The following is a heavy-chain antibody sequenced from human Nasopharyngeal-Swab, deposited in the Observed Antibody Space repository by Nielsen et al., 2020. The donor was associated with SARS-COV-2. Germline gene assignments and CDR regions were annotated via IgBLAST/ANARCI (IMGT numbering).Heavy chain of an antibody. CDR3: AKDRVIRYST. D-gene: IGHD5-12*01. CDR1: GLTVSSTY. V-gene: IGHV3-53*01. J-gene: IGHJ4*02. CDR2: TEIGGTT. Sequence: GESLKISCAVSGLTVSSTYMSWVRQAPGKGLEWVSVTEIGGTTHYADSVKGRFTISRDNSKNTLYLQMNSLRAEDTAIYYCAKDRVIRYSTWGQGTLVTVSS.